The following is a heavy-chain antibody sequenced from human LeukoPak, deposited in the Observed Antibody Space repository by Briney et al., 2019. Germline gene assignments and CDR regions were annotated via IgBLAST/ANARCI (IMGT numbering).Heavy chain of an antibody. V-gene: IGHV4-39*07. Sequence: SETLSLTCTVSGGSIFIGSYYWGWIRQPPGKGLEWIGRIYTSGSTNYNPSLKSRVTMSVDTSKNQFSLKLSSVTAADTAVYYCARDLPYGSGSYPDYWGQGTLVTVSS. CDR3: ARDLPYGSGSYPDY. D-gene: IGHD3-10*01. CDR2: IYTSGST. J-gene: IGHJ4*02. CDR1: GGSIFIGSYY.